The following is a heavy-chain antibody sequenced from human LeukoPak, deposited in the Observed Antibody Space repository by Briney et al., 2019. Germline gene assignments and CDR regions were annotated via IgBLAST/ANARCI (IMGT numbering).Heavy chain of an antibody. CDR1: GGTFSTYA. Sequence: GASVKVSCKASGGTFSTYAISWVRQAPGQGLEWMGGIVPIFGKPSYAQKFQGRVTITADTSTSTVYMELSSLRSDDTAVYYCARDGRGSGWYLDYWGQGTLVTVSS. J-gene: IGHJ4*02. CDR2: IVPIFGKP. CDR3: ARDGRGSGWYLDY. D-gene: IGHD6-19*01. V-gene: IGHV1-69*06.